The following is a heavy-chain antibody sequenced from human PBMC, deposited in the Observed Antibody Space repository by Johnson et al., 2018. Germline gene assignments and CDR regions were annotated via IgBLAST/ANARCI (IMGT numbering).Heavy chain of an antibody. V-gene: IGHV3-11*04. Sequence: QVRLVQAGGGLVKPGGSLRLSCAASGFTFSDYYMSWIRQAPGKGLECVSYISSSGISIYYADSVRGRVTITRDNYKNTLYLQMNSLRAEETDVYYCAADQPLGWDYYYYGMDVWGQGTTVTVSS. J-gene: IGHJ6*02. CDR2: ISSSGISI. CDR3: AADQPLGWDYYYYGMDV. D-gene: IGHD2-21*01. CDR1: GFTFSDYY.